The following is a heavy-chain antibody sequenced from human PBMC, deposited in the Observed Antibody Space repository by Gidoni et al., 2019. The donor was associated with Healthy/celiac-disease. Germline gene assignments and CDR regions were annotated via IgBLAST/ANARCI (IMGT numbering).Heavy chain of an antibody. CDR1: GFTFSSYG. V-gene: IGHV3-33*01. CDR3: ARSIAAAGMEGWFDP. Sequence: QVQLVESGGGVVQPGRSLRLSCAASGFTFSSYGKHWVRQAPGKGLEWVAVIWYDGSNKYYADSVKGRFTISRDNSKNTLYLQMNSLRAEDTAVYYCARSIAAAGMEGWFDPWGQGTLVTVSS. D-gene: IGHD6-13*01. J-gene: IGHJ5*02. CDR2: IWYDGSNK.